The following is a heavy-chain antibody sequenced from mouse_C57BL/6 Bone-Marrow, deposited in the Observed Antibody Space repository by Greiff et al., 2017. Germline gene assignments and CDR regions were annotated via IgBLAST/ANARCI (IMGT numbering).Heavy chain of an antibody. CDR3: ASDANYYGWGFAY. J-gene: IGHJ3*01. Sequence: QVQLQQSGAKLVRPGASVKMSCKASGYTFTSYYMHWVKQTPGQGLEWIGDIYPGNGDTSYNQKFTGKATLTVDKSSSTAYMQISSLTSEDSAVYFCASDANYYGWGFAYWGQGTLVTVSA. CDR2: IYPGNGDT. CDR1: GYTFTSYY. V-gene: IGHV1-12*01. D-gene: IGHD1-1*01.